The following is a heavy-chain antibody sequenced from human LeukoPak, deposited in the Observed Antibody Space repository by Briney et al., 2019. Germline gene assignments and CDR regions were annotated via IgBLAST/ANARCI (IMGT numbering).Heavy chain of an antibody. CDR3: ARINIVVPSAAKDAFDI. V-gene: IGHV1-18*01. CDR2: ISPYNGDT. CDR1: GGTFSSYA. Sequence: ASVKVSCMASGGTFSSYAISWVRQAPGQGLEWMGRISPYNGDTDYAQKFGARVTMTTDTSTSTAYLEIRNLRFDDTATYYCARINIVVPSAAKDAFDIWGQGTMITVSS. D-gene: IGHD2-15*01. J-gene: IGHJ3*02.